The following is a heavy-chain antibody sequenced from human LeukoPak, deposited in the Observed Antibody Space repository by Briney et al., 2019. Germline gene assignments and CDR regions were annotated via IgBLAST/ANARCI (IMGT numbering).Heavy chain of an antibody. CDR3: ASASNIVVVPAAILDNWFDP. D-gene: IGHD2-2*02. CDR2: ISSSSSYI. Sequence: GGSLRLSCAASGFTFSSYSLNWVRQAPGKGLEWVSSISSSSSYIYYADSVKGRFTISRDNAKNSLYLQMNSLRAEDTAVYYCASASNIVVVPAAILDNWFDPWGQGTLVTVSS. V-gene: IGHV3-21*01. CDR1: GFTFSSYS. J-gene: IGHJ5*02.